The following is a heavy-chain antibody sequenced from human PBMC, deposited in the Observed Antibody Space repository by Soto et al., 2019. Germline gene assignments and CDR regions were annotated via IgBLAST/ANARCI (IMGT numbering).Heavy chain of an antibody. CDR1: GFSFSVST. D-gene: IGHD3-3*01. CDR2: ISGSGGTA. CDR3: AKYYYDFWSGSDY. J-gene: IGHJ4*02. Sequence: GGSLRLSCAASGFSFSVSTMNWVRQAPGKGLEWVSGISGSGGTAYYADSVKGRFSISRENSKNTLYLQMNSPRAEDTAVYFCAKYYYDFWSGSDYWGQGTLVTVSS. V-gene: IGHV3-23*01.